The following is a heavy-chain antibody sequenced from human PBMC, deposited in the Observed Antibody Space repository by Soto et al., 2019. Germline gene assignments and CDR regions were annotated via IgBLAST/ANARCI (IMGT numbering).Heavy chain of an antibody. CDR2: IKSDGIST. V-gene: IGHV3-74*01. Sequence: PGGSLRLSCAASGFTFSAYWTHWVRQAPGKGLVWVSRIKSDGISTTYADSVKGRFTISRDNAKNTLYLQMNSLRAEDTAVYYCARAGSMITFGGVIVVPRYNWFDPWGQGTLVTVSS. D-gene: IGHD3-16*02. CDR3: ARAGSMITFGGVIVVPRYNWFDP. J-gene: IGHJ5*02. CDR1: GFTFSAYW.